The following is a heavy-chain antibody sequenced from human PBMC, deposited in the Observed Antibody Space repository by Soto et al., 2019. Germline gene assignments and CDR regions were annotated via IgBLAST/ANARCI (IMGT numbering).Heavy chain of an antibody. V-gene: IGHV3-64*01. D-gene: IGHD3-10*01. J-gene: IGHJ4*02. CDR2: ITSNGGNT. Sequence: PGGSLRLSCAASGFTFSSYAMHWVRQAPGKGLECVSAITSNGGNTDYASSVKGRFTISRDNSKNTLYLQMGSLRAEDMAVYYCVLWPPYYFDYWGQGTLVTVSS. CDR1: GFTFSSYA. CDR3: VLWPPYYFDY.